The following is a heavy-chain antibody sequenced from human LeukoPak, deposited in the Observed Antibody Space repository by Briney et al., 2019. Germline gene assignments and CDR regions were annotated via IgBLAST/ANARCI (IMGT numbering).Heavy chain of an antibody. CDR3: ATGKPQRYSSGWYVKWLDP. CDR1: GDSVSSGDYH. Sequence: SETLSLTCTVSGDSVSSGDYHWSWIRQPPGKGLEWIGNISNSGNTNYNPSLKSRVTISVDTSKNQFSLNLSSVTAADTAVYYCATGKPQRYSSGWYVKWLDPWGQGTLVTVSS. J-gene: IGHJ5*02. D-gene: IGHD6-19*01. V-gene: IGHV4-61*08. CDR2: ISNSGNT.